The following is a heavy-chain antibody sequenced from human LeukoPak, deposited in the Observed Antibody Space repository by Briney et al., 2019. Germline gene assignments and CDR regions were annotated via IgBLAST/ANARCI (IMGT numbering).Heavy chain of an antibody. D-gene: IGHD3-10*01. V-gene: IGHV4-34*01. Sequence: PXETLSLTCAVYGGSFSGYYWSWIRQPPGKGLEGIGEINHSGSTNYNPSLKSRVTISVDTSKNQFSLKLSCVTAADTAVYSCASRLFRYYYYYGMDVWGQGTTVTVSS. CDR2: INHSGST. J-gene: IGHJ6*02. CDR3: ASRLFRYYYYYGMDV. CDR1: GGSFSGYY.